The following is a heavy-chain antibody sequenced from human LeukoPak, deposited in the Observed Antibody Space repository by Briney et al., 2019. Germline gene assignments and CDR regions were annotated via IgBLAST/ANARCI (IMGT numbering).Heavy chain of an antibody. Sequence: GSLRLSCAASGFTFSSYSMNWVRQAPGKGLEWVSYISSSSSTIYYADSVKGRFTISRDNAKNSLYLQMNSLRAEDTAVYYCARGGEGVVVPAAMAWYYFDYWGQGTLVTVSS. CDR1: GFTFSSYS. CDR3: ARGGEGVVVPAAMAWYYFDY. CDR2: ISSSSSTI. V-gene: IGHV3-48*04. J-gene: IGHJ4*02. D-gene: IGHD2-2*01.